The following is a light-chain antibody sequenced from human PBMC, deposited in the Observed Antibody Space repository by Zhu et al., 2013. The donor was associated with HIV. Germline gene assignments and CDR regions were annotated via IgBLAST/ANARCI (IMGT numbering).Light chain of an antibody. V-gene: IGKV3D-15*01. CDR3: QQYGSSPLT. CDR2: ETS. Sequence: EIVMTQSPATLSVSPGERATLSCRASQSVSSNLAWYQQKIGQPPRLLMYETSTRAAGIPARFSGSGSVRDFTLTITGLEPEDFAVYYCQQYGSSPLTFGGGPRWKS. CDR1: QSVSSN. J-gene: IGKJ4*01.